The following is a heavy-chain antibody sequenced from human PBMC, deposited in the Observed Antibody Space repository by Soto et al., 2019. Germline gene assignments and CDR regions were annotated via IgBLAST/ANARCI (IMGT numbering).Heavy chain of an antibody. CDR2: VYYTEST. CDR1: GASIRSTDYY. V-gene: IGHV4-30-4*01. Sequence: PSETLSLTCTVSGASIRSTDYYWSWIRQAPGKGLEWSGYVYYTESTYYNPSLMSRLTISVDTSKNQFSLKLASVTAAETAVYYCARDLRIAVVEVFDYWGQGTLVTVSS. CDR3: ARDLRIAVVEVFDY. D-gene: IGHD6-19*01. J-gene: IGHJ4*02.